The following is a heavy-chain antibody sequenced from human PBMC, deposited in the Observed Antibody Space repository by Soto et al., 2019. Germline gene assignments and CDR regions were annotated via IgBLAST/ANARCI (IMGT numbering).Heavy chain of an antibody. J-gene: IGHJ6*02. D-gene: IGHD2-15*01. CDR1: GGTFSSYA. Sequence: QVQLVQSGAEVKKPGSSVKVSCKASGGTFSSYAISWVRQAPGQGLEWMGGIIPIFGTANYAQKFQGRVTITADESTSTAYMELSSLRSEDTAVYYCARDIVVVVAATYYYYYGMDVWGQGTTVTVYS. CDR2: IIPIFGTA. V-gene: IGHV1-69*12. CDR3: ARDIVVVVAATYYYYYGMDV.